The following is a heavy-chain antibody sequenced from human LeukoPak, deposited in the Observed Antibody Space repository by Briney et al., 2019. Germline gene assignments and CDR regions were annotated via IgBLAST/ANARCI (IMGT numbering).Heavy chain of an antibody. CDR3: AMSYDAKVAPFDL. J-gene: IGHJ4*02. CDR2: IHMTGRT. V-gene: IGHV4-4*09. D-gene: IGHD2-8*01. Sequence: KPSETLSLTCTVSGVSFSSFQWSWIRQSPVKGLEWIGNIHMTGRTDYNPSLKSRVTISMDTSKSQFSLLLTSVSAADTAIYFCAMSYDAKVAPFDLWGQGILVTVSS. CDR1: GVSFSSFQ.